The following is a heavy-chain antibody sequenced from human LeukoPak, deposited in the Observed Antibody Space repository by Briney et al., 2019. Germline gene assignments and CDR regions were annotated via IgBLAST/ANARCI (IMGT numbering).Heavy chain of an antibody. CDR2: INHSGST. J-gene: IGHJ5*02. Sequence: SETLSLTCAVYGGSFSGYYWSWIRQPPGEGLEWIGEINHSGSTNYNPSLKSRVTISVDTSKNQFSLKLSSVTAADTAVYYCARRAVVPAATQQFDPWGQGTLVTVSS. V-gene: IGHV4-34*01. CDR3: ARRAVVPAATQQFDP. CDR1: GGSFSGYY. D-gene: IGHD2-2*01.